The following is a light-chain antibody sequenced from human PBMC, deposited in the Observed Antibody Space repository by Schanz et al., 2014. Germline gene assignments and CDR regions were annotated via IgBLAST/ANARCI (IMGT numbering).Light chain of an antibody. CDR3: QQYHNWPPIT. J-gene: IGKJ4*01. V-gene: IGKV3-15*01. Sequence: EVVLTQSPATLSLSPGEGATLSCRASQSVSDYLAWYQQRPGQAPRLLIYGASTRATGVPARFSGSGSGTEFTLTISSLQSEDFAVYHCQQYHNWPPITFGGGTKVEIK. CDR2: GAS. CDR1: QSVSDY.